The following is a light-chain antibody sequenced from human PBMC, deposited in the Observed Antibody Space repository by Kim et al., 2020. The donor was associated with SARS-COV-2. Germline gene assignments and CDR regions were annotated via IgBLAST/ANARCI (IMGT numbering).Light chain of an antibody. CDR3: QQYDGLPT. J-gene: IGKJ4*01. V-gene: IGKV1-33*01. CDR2: DAS. Sequence: DIQMTQSPSSLSASVGDRVTITCHASQDISNYLNWYQQKPGRAPKLLIFDASNLETGVPSRFSGSGSGTDFTFTISSLQPEDFATYYCQQYDGLPTFGGGTKVDIK. CDR1: QDISNY.